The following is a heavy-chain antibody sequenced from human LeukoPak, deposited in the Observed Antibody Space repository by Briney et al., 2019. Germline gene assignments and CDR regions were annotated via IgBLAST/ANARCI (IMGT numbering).Heavy chain of an antibody. CDR2: IYYSGST. CDR3: ARDRTPLGYYYGMDV. Sequence: PSETLSLTCTVSGGSISSYYWSWIRQPPGKGLEWIGYIYYSGSTNYNPSLKSRVTISVDTSKNQFSLKLSSVAAADTAVYYCARDRTPLGYYYGMDVWGQGTTVTVSS. CDR1: GGSISSYY. V-gene: IGHV4-59*01. J-gene: IGHJ6*02.